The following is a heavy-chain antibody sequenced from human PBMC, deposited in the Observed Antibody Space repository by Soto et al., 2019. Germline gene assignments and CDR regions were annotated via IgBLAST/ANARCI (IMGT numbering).Heavy chain of an antibody. CDR1: GGSISSVGYY. Sequence: PSETLSLTCTVSGGSISSVGYYCSWIRQHPGKGLEWIGYIYYSGSTYYNPSLKSRVTISVDTSKNQFSLKLSSVTAADTAVYYCASLYFGVVSYYYYMDVWGKGTTVTVSS. D-gene: IGHD3-3*01. CDR2: IYYSGST. CDR3: ASLYFGVVSYYYYMDV. J-gene: IGHJ6*03. V-gene: IGHV4-31*03.